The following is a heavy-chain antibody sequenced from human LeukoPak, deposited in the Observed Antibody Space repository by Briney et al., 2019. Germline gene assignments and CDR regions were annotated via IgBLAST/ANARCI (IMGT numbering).Heavy chain of an antibody. CDR2: INHSGST. D-gene: IGHD1-1*01. V-gene: IGHV4-38-2*01. CDR3: ARTIVAPTTYYDY. Sequence: SETLSLTCAVSGYSISSGYYWGWIQQPPGKGLEWIGEINHSGSTNYNPSLKSRVTISVDTSKNQFSLKLSSVTAADTAVYYCARTIVAPTTYYDYWGQGTLVTVSS. CDR1: GYSISSGYY. J-gene: IGHJ4*02.